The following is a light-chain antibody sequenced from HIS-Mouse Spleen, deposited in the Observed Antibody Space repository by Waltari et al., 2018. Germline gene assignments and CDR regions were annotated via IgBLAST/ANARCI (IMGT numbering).Light chain of an antibody. CDR1: QSISSW. Sequence: DIQMTQSPSTLSASVGDRVTITCRASQSISSWLAWYQQKPGKAPKLLIYKASSLESGVPSRFSGSGSGTDFTLTISSLQPEDFATYYCQQSYSTPRTFGQVTKVEIK. V-gene: IGKV1-5*03. J-gene: IGKJ1*01. CDR2: KAS. CDR3: QQSYSTPRT.